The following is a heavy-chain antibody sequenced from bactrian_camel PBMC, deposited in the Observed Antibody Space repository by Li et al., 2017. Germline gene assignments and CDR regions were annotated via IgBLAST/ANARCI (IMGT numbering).Heavy chain of an antibody. V-gene: IGHV3S40*01. CDR1: GLTLSSSA. Sequence: VQLVESGGDLVQPGGSLRLSCAASGLTLSSSAMSWVRQAPGQEREGVATIYTGDGTTYYDDSVKGRFAISRDNAKNTVYLQMNSLKPEDTALYYCSVATTSGTFNYWGQGTQVTVS. CDR2: IYTGDGTT. CDR3: SVATTSGTFNY. D-gene: IGHD5*01. J-gene: IGHJ4*01.